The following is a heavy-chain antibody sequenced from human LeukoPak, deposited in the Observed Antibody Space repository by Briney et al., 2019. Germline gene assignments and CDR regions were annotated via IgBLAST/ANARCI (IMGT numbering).Heavy chain of an antibody. CDR3: VRYFTAVAPTLRLDY. J-gene: IGHJ4*02. CDR2: IWYDGSTK. Sequence: GSLRLSCSASGFTFSSYGMHWVRQAPGKGLEWVAVIWYDGSTKYYGDSLKGRFTISRDDAKNSLYLQMNSLRVEDTAVYHCVRYFTAVAPTLRLDYWGQGTLVTVSS. CDR1: GFTFSSYG. V-gene: IGHV3-33*01. D-gene: IGHD6-19*01.